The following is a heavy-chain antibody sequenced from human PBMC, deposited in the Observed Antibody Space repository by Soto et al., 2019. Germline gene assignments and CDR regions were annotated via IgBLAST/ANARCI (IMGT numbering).Heavy chain of an antibody. J-gene: IGHJ5*02. CDR2: IYYSGAT. V-gene: IGHV4-59*02. CDR1: GGSVGSYY. D-gene: IGHD2-2*01. Sequence: SEAQTVTGAVSGGSVGSYYWTWIRQPPGKGLEWIGYIYYSGATSYNPSLKRRVSISLDMSQNQFSLKLTSVTPAGTACYYCARVVYSSNCAGKEFDRWGLG. CDR3: ARVVYSSNCAGKEFDR.